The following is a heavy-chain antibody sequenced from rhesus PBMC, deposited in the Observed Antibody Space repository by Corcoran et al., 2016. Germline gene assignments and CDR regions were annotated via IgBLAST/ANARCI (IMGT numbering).Heavy chain of an antibody. Sequence: EVQLVQSGAEVKRPGESLKISCKTSGYSFTSYWISWVRQLPGKGLERRGAIDPSASDTSYSPSRQVQVAISADKTNSTAYLQWSCRKASDSATYYCAKEYYEEDYGYYNNYYGLDSWGQGVGVTVSS. CDR1: GYSFTSYW. V-gene: IGHV5-2*01. J-gene: IGHJ6*01. CDR3: AKEYYEEDYGYYNNYYGLDS. CDR2: IDPSASDT. D-gene: IGHD3-9*01.